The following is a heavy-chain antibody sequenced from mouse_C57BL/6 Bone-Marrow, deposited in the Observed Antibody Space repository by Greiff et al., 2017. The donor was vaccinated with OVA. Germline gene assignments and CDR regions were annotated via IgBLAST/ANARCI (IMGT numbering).Heavy chain of an antibody. V-gene: IGHV7-3*01. CDR2: IRNKANGYTT. Sequence: DVHLVQSGGGLVQPGGSLSLSCAASGFTFTDYYMSWVRQPPGKALEWLGFIRNKANGYTTEYSAAVKGRFTISRDNSPSILYLQMNALRAEDSATYYCARSAYYVWYFDVWGTGTTVTVSS. CDR1: GFTFTDYY. D-gene: IGHD1-1*01. J-gene: IGHJ1*03. CDR3: ARSAYYVWYFDV.